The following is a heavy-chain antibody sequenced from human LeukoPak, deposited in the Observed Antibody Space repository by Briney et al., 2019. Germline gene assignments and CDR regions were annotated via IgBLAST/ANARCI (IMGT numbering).Heavy chain of an antibody. CDR2: IYYSGST. J-gene: IGHJ4*02. CDR3: ARGAWDYGGHKPDY. CDR1: GGSMRSYY. V-gene: IGHV4-59*01. D-gene: IGHD4-23*01. Sequence: SETLSLTCTVSGGSMRSYYWSWIRQPPGKGLEWIGYIYYSGSTNYNPSLKSRVSISVDTSKNQFSLKLSSVTAADTAVYYCARGAWDYGGHKPDYWGQGTLVTVSS.